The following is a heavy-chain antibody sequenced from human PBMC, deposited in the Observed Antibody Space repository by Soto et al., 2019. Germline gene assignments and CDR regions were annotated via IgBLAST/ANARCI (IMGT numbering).Heavy chain of an antibody. CDR2: IHYSGSV. Sequence: QVQLQESGPGLVRPSQTLSLTCTVSGGSISSDNYNWTWIRQTPGKGLEWIGYIHYSGSVYYNTSLQNRVTMSVETSKNIFSLKLSSVTAVDTDVYFCVREDYGGARDYYGLDVWGQGTTVTVSS. CDR1: GGSISSDNYN. CDR3: VREDYGGARDYYGLDV. V-gene: IGHV4-30-4*01. D-gene: IGHD4-17*01. J-gene: IGHJ6*02.